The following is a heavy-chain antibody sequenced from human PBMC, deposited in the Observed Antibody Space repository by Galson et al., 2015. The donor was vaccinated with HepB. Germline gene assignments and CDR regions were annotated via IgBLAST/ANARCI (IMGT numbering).Heavy chain of an antibody. J-gene: IGHJ6*03. CDR1: GYTFTSYA. Sequence: SVKVSCKASGYTFTSYAMHWVRQAPGQRLEWMGWVNAGNGNTKYSQKFQGRVTITRDTSASTAYMELSSLRSEDTAVYYCARVFSRRISGSSSYYYYYYYMDVWGKGTTVTVSS. V-gene: IGHV1-3*01. CDR3: ARVFSRRISGSSSYYYYYYYMDV. CDR2: VNAGNGNT. D-gene: IGHD6-6*01.